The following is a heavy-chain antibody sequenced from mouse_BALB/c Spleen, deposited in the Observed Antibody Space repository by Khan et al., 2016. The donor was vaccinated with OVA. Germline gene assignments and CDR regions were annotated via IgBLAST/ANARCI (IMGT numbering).Heavy chain of an antibody. CDR2: VSYSGNT. J-gene: IGHJ2*01. Sequence: VQLQQSGPGLVKPSQSLSLTCTVTGFSITSDYAWNWIRQFPGNRLEWMGFVSYSGNTNYNPSLRSRFSITRDTSKNQLFLQLNSVTSEDTATYYCARIYGGDFDYGGQGTTLTVSS. D-gene: IGHD1-1*01. V-gene: IGHV3-2*02. CDR1: GFSITSDYA. CDR3: ARIYGGDFDY.